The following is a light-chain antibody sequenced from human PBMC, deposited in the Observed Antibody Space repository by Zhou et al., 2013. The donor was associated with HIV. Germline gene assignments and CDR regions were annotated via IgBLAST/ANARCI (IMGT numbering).Light chain of an antibody. CDR3: QQYNVYST. V-gene: IGKV3-15*01. J-gene: IGKJ1*01. CDR2: GAS. Sequence: EVVMTQSPATLSVSPGERATLSCRASQSVYTNLAWYQQKPGQAPRLLIYGASTRATGIPARFSGSGSGTEFTLTISSLQPDDFATYYCQQYNVYSTFGQGTKVEIK. CDR1: QSVYTN.